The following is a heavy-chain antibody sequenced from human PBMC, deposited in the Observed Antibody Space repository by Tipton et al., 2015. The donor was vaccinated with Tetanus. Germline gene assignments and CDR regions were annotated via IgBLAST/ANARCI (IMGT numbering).Heavy chain of an antibody. CDR1: AFTLSTYS. CDR2: ISSTGSTV. Sequence: CAASAFTLSTYSMSWVRQAPGRGLEWISYISSTGSTVHYADSVKGRFTISRDNANNSLYLQMNSLRDADTAPYYCARVRSGGIYPNAFDIWGQGTLVTVSS. CDR3: ARVRSGGIYPNAFDI. J-gene: IGHJ3*02. D-gene: IGHD1-26*01. V-gene: IGHV3-48*02.